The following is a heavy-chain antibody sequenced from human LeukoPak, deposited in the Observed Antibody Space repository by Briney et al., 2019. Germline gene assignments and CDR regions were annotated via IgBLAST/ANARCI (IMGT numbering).Heavy chain of an antibody. CDR2: ISGSGGST. V-gene: IGHV3-23*01. CDR1: GFTFSSYA. D-gene: IGHD2-2*02. Sequence: GGSLRLSCAASGFTFSSYAMSWVRQAPGKGLEWVSAISGSGGSTYYADSVKGRFTISRDNSKNTLYLQMNSLRAEDTAVYYCASLVVPAAILPLNYFDYWGQGTLVTVSS. J-gene: IGHJ4*02. CDR3: ASLVVPAAILPLNYFDY.